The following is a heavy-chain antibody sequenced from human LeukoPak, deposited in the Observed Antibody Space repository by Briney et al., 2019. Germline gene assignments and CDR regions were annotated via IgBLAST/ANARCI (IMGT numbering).Heavy chain of an antibody. CDR3: AVSGNGTFDY. CDR2: IIPILGIA. V-gene: IGHV1-69*04. Sequence: SVKVSCKASGGTFSSYAISWVRQAPGQGLEWMGRIIPILGIANYAQKFQGRVTITADKSTSTAYMELSSLRSDDTAVYYCAVSGNGTFDYWGQGPLVTVSS. J-gene: IGHJ4*02. D-gene: IGHD4-23*01. CDR1: GGTFSSYA.